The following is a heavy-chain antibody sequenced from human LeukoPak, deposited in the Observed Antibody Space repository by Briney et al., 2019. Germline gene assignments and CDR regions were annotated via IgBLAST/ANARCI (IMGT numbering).Heavy chain of an antibody. V-gene: IGHV1-8*01. CDR1: VYTFTNYD. J-gene: IGHJ4*02. CDR3: GRALPRSGWVDY. Sequence: ASVTVPFKTSVYTFTNYDINWMRQATGQGREGMGWMNPNSGDTEYAQKLQDRVTMTWDTSISAAYLELRSLRSEDTAVYYCGRALPRSGWVDYWGQGSLVTVSS. D-gene: IGHD6-19*01. CDR2: MNPNSGDT.